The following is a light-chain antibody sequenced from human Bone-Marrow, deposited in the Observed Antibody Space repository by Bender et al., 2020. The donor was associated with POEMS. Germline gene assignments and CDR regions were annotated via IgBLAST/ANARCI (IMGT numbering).Light chain of an antibody. CDR3: CSYAGSSTWV. J-gene: IGLJ3*02. CDR2: GVS. CDR1: SSDIAIYDF. Sequence: QSALTQPASVSGSPGQSITISCTGTSSDIAIYDFVSWYQQHPGKAPTLMIFGVSERPSGVSHRFSGSKSGNTASLTISGLQAEDNADYYCCSYAGSSTWVFGGGTKLTVL. V-gene: IGLV2-23*02.